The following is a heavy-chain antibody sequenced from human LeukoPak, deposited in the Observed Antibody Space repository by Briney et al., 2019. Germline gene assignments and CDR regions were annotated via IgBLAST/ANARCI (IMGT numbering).Heavy chain of an antibody. J-gene: IGHJ5*02. V-gene: IGHV4-59*01. CDR2: IYYSGST. CDR1: GGSIRSYY. D-gene: IGHD6-25*01. CDR3: AREASGPSFDP. Sequence: SETLSLTCTVSGGSIRSYYWSWIRQPPGKGLEWIGHIYYSGSTNYNPSLKSRVTISVDTSKNQFSLKLSSVTAADTAVYYCAREASGPSFDPWGQGTLVTVSS.